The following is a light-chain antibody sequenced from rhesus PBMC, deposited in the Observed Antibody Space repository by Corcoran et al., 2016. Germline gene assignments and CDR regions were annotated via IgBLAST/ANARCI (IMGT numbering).Light chain of an antibody. J-gene: IGLJ6*01. CDR1: TGAVTSGNY. CDR2: HTK. Sequence: QAVVTQEPSLTVSPGGTVTLTCASSTGAVTSGNYPHWFQQKPRQAPRGLIYHTKHKHSWTPARFSGSLAGGKAALTLSGAQPEDEAEYYCLLYYSGADVFGSGTKLTVL. CDR3: LLYYSGADV. V-gene: IGLV7-76*01.